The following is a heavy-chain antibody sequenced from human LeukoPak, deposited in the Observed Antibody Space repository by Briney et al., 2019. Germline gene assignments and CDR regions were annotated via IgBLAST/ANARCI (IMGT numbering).Heavy chain of an antibody. Sequence: KPSETLSLTCTVSAGSISSSSYYWGWIRQPPGKGLEWIGSIYYSGSTYYSPSLKSRVTISVDTSKNQFSLKLSSVTAADTAVYYCASNLRVANEYSSSRYFDLWGRGTLVTVSS. CDR3: ASNLRVANEYSSSRYFDL. CDR1: AGSISSSSYY. V-gene: IGHV4-39*01. D-gene: IGHD6-6*01. CDR2: IYYSGST. J-gene: IGHJ2*01.